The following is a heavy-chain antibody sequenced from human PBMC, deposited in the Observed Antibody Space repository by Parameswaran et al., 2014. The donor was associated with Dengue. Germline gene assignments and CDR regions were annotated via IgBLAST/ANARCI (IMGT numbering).Heavy chain of an antibody. Sequence: VRQMPGKGLEWVSSISSSSSYIYYADSVKGRFTISRDNAKNSLYLQMNSLRAEDTAVYYCARARVSLETPYRYYYYGMDVWGQGTTVTVSS. V-gene: IGHV3-21*01. J-gene: IGHJ6*02. CDR2: ISSSSSYI. CDR3: ARARVSLETPYRYYYYGMDV. D-gene: IGHD3-16*02.